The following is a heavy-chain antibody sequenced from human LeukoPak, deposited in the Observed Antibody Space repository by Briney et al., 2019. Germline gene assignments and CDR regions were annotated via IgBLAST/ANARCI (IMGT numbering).Heavy chain of an antibody. CDR1: GYTFTSYW. CDR3: ARHLEYTTSSGAFDI. V-gene: IGHV5-51*01. CDR2: IYPGDSDT. J-gene: IGHJ3*02. D-gene: IGHD6-6*01. Sequence: GESLKISCKGSGYTFTSYWIAWVRQMPGKGLEWMGFIYPGDSDTRYSPSFQGQATISDDKSLTTAYLQWSSLKASDTAMYYCARHLEYTTSSGAFDIWGQGTMVTVSS.